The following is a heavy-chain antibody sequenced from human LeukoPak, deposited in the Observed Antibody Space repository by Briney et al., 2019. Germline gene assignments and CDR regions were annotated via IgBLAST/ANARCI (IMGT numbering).Heavy chain of an antibody. J-gene: IGHJ6*02. CDR3: ARDRKRGYSYGHGMDV. V-gene: IGHV1-69*04. CDR1: GGTFSSYA. D-gene: IGHD5-18*01. CDR2: IIPILGIA. Sequence: SVKVSCKASGGTFSSYAISWVRQAPGQGLEWMGRIIPILGIANYARKFQGRVTITADKSTSTAYMELSSLRSEDTAVYYCARDRKRGYSYGHGMDVWGQGTTVTVSS.